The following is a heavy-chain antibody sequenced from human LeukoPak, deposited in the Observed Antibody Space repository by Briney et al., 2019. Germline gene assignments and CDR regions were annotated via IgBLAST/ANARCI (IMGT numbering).Heavy chain of an antibody. D-gene: IGHD3-10*02. Sequence: GGSLRLSCAASGFTFNKAWLSWVRQAPGKGLEWVSSIGSDNKPHYSESVKGRFAISRDNSKSMLFLQLNSLRAEDTALYYCARDLHYYVAVDVWGQGTTVTVSS. V-gene: IGHV3-53*01. CDR3: ARDLHYYVAVDV. J-gene: IGHJ6*02. CDR1: GFTFNKAW. CDR2: IGSDNKP.